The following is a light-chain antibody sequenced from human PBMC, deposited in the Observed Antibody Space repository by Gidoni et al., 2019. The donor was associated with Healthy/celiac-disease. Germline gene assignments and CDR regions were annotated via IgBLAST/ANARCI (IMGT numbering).Light chain of an antibody. CDR3: QQSYSTPIT. CDR1: QSISSD. J-gene: IGKJ5*01. CDR2: AAS. Sequence: DIQMTQSPSSLSASVGDRVTITCRASQSISSDLTWYQQKSGKAPKLLIYAASSLQSGVPSRFSGSGSGTDFTLTISSLQPEDFATYYCQQSYSTPITFGQETRLEIK. V-gene: IGKV1-39*01.